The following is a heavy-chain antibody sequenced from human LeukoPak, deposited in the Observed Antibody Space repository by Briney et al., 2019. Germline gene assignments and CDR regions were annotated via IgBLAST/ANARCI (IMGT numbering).Heavy chain of an antibody. J-gene: IGHJ4*02. CDR1: GFTFSSYG. CDR3: AKLLMAMVRGVDIDC. CDR2: ITGSGGST. D-gene: IGHD3-10*01. Sequence: GGTLRLSCAASGFTFSSYGMSWVRQAPGKGLEWVSAITGSGGSTYYADSVKGRFTISRDNSKNTLYLQMDSLRAEDTAVYYCAKLLMAMVRGVDIDCWGQGTLVTVSS. V-gene: IGHV3-23*01.